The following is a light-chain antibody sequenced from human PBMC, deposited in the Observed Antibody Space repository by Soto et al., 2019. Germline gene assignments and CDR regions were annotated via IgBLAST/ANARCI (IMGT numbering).Light chain of an antibody. CDR2: GAS. CDR3: QQYNNWWT. V-gene: IGKV3-15*01. J-gene: IGKJ1*01. CDR1: QSVSSSY. Sequence: EIVLTQSPGTLSLYPGERATLSCRASQSVSSSYLAWYQQKPGQAPRLLIYGASTRATGIPARFSGSGSGTEFTLTISSLQSEDFAVYYCQQYNNWWTFGQGTKVDIK.